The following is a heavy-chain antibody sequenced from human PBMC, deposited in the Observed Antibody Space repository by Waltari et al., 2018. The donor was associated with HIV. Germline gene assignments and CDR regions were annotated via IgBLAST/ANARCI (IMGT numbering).Heavy chain of an antibody. Sequence: QDHLIQSGTEVKELGASMSVSCAAYGYTFIGYVIHWVRQPPGQGLEWIDYLNPRSGDKEYAQKFRGSVTLTGDTSVNTAYLDVKGLRIDDTATYFYHRPWDSYHWGSDLWGQGTPGIVS. D-gene: IGHD3-16*01. V-gene: IGHV1-2*02. CDR1: GYTFIGYV. J-gene: IGHJ4*01. CDR2: LNPRSGDK. CDR3: HRPWDSYHWGSDL.